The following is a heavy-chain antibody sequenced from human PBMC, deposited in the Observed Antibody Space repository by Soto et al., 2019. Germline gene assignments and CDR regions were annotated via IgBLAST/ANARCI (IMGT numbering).Heavy chain of an antibody. CDR3: ARQTYSGEKPSGLDV. CDR2: INHSGST. CDR1: GGSFSGYY. J-gene: IGHJ6*02. V-gene: IGHV4-34*01. D-gene: IGHD2-21*01. Sequence: PSETLSLTCAVYGGSFSGYYWSWIRQPPGKGLEWIGEINHSGSTNYNPSLKSRVTISVDTSKNQFSLKLSSVTAADTAVYYCARQTYSGEKPSGLDVWGQGTTVTVSS.